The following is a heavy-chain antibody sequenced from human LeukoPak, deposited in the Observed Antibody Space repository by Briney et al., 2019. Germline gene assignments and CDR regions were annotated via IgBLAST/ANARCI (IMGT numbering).Heavy chain of an antibody. J-gene: IGHJ3*02. CDR1: GFTFSSYS. CDR3: ARAYDIPDAFDI. Sequence: GSLRLSCAASGFTFSSYSMNWVRQAPGKGLEWVSSISSSSSYIYYADSVKGRFTISRDNAKNSLYLQMNSLRAEDTAVYYCARAYDIPDAFDIWGQGTMVTVSS. V-gene: IGHV3-21*01. D-gene: IGHD3-9*01. CDR2: ISSSSSYI.